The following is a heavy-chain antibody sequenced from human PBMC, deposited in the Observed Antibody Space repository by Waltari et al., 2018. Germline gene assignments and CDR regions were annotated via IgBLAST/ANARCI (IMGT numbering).Heavy chain of an antibody. J-gene: IGHJ4*02. V-gene: IGHV4-31*03. CDR2: IYYTGET. D-gene: IGHD3-16*01. CDR3: ARRGAYFFDY. CDR1: GGSISSGGYY. Sequence: QVQMQESGPGLVKPSQTLSLTCTVPGGSISSGGYYWSWIRQHPGKGLEWIGYIYYTGETYYNPSLTSRVAISIDTSKSQFSLDLGTVTAADTAVYYCARRGAYFFDYWGRGTLVTVSS.